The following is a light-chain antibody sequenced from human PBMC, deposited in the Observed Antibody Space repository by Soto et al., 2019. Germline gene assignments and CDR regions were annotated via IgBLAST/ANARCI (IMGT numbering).Light chain of an antibody. Sequence: QSVLTQPASVSGSPGRSIAISCTGTRSDVGAYNYVSWYQQHPGKAPKLMISEVTNRPSGVSDRFSGSKSGNTASLTISGLQAEDEADYYRSSYTNINTRACVFGTGTKVTVL. CDR3: SSYTNINTRACV. CDR1: RSDVGAYNY. CDR2: EVT. V-gene: IGLV2-14*01. J-gene: IGLJ1*01.